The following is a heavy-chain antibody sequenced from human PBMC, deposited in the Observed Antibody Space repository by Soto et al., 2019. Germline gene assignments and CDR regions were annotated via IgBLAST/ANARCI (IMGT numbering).Heavy chain of an antibody. Sequence: QVQLQESGPGLVKPSQTLSLTCTVSGGSISSGGYYWSWIRQHPGKGLEWIGYIYYSGMTNYNPSLKSRVTISVATSKNQFSLKLSSVTAADTAVYYCARDGGYGSGSYRFDYWGQGTLVTVSS. CDR2: IYYSGMT. J-gene: IGHJ4*02. D-gene: IGHD3-10*01. CDR3: ARDGGYGSGSYRFDY. CDR1: GGSISSGGYY. V-gene: IGHV4-31*03.